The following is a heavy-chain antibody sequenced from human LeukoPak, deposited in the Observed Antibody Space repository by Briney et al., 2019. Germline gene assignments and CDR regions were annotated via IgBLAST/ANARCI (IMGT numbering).Heavy chain of an antibody. V-gene: IGHV3-23*01. CDR2: ISGSGDTT. CDR3: AKDRTGTTGRDWLDP. J-gene: IGHJ5*02. CDR1: GFTFSSYG. Sequence: PGGSLRLSCAASGFTFSSYGMGWVRQAPGEGPEWVSSISGSGDTTYYAESVKGRFTISRDNSKNTLYLQMNSLRADDTALYYCAKDRTGTTGRDWLDPWGQGTLVTVSS. D-gene: IGHD1-1*01.